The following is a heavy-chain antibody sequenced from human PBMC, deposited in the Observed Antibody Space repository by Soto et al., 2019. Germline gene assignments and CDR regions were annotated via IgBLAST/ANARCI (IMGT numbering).Heavy chain of an antibody. V-gene: IGHV3-23*01. CDR2: VSGSGTTT. D-gene: IGHD6-13*01. CDR1: GFSFSSYA. J-gene: IGHJ4*02. CDR3: AKQTSSWHPLDY. Sequence: PGGSLRLSCAASGFSFSSYAMSWVRQAPGKGLEWVAVVSGSGTTTYYADAVKGRFTISRDNSKNTLYLQMNSLRAEDTAVYYCAKQTSSWHPLDYWGQGTLVTVSS.